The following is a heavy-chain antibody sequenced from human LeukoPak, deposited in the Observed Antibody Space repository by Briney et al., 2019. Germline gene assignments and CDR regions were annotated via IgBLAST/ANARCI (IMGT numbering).Heavy chain of an antibody. CDR3: ARGVRNRWYGNAFDI. J-gene: IGHJ3*02. D-gene: IGHD6-13*01. CDR1: RGSISSYY. V-gene: IGHV4-59*01. CDR2: IYYSGST. Sequence: SETLSLTCTVSRGSISSYYWTWFRQPPGKGLEWIGYIYYSGSTNYNPSLLSRVTMSVDMSKNQFSLQLSSVTAADTAVYYCARGVRNRWYGNAFDIWGQGTMVTVSS.